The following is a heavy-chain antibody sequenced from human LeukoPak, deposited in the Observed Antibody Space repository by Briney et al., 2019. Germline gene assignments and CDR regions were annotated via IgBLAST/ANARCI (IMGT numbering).Heavy chain of an antibody. CDR2: IYSSGNT. CDR1: GYSISSGYY. D-gene: IGHD3-9*01. J-gene: IGHJ4*02. V-gene: IGHV4-38-2*02. Sequence: KPSETLSLTCTVSGYSISSGYYWGWIRQPPGKGLEWIGSIYSSGNTYYNPSLKSRVTISLDTSKNQFSLKLSSVTAADTAVYFCARDPLNDIPYDYWGQGTLVTVSS. CDR3: ARDPLNDIPYDY.